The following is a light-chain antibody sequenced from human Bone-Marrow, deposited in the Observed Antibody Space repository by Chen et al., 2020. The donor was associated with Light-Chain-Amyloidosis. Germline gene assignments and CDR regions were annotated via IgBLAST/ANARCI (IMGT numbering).Light chain of an antibody. J-gene: IGLJ2*01. CDR1: DLPTKY. CDR2: RDT. Sequence: SYELTQPPSVSVPPAQTARLTCSGDDLPTKYAYWYQQKPGQAPVLVIHRDTERPSGISERFSGTSSGTTATLTISGVQAEDEADYHCQSADSSGTYEVIFGGGTKLTVL. V-gene: IGLV3-25*03. CDR3: QSADSSGTYEVI.